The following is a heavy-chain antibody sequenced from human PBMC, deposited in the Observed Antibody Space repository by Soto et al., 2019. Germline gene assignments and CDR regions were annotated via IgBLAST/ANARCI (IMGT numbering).Heavy chain of an antibody. J-gene: IGHJ3*02. CDR2: IKSKTDGWTT. V-gene: IGHV3-15*07. CDR3: MGDAFDI. Sequence: GGSLRLSCAASGFTFSNAWMNWVRQAPVNGLEFVGRIKSKTDGWTTDYSAPVKGKFTISKDDSENTLCLQINSLKTEDTAVYYCMGDAFDIWGQGTMVTVSS. CDR1: GFTFSNAW. D-gene: IGHD3-16*01.